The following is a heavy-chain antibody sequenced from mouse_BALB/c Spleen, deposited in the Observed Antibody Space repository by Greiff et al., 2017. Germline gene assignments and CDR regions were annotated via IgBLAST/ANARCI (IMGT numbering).Heavy chain of an antibody. Sequence: EVQRVESGGGLVKPGGSLKLSCAASGFTFSSYAMSWVRQSPEKRLEWVAEISSGGSYTYYPDTVTGRFTISRDNAKNTLYLEMSSLRSEDTAMYYCARGDYYSPYYFDYWGQGTTLTVSS. J-gene: IGHJ2*01. CDR3: ARGDYYSPYYFDY. V-gene: IGHV5-9-4*01. D-gene: IGHD2-12*01. CDR1: GFTFSSYA. CDR2: ISSGGSYT.